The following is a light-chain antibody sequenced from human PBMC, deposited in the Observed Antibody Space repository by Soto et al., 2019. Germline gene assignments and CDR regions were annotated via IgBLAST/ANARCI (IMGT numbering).Light chain of an antibody. Sequence: EIVLTQSPGTLSLSPGERATLSCRASQSVSSSYLVWYQQRPGQPPRLLIYGTSNRAAGIPDRFTGTGSETDFTLTIYRLEPEDSAVYYCQQYGSSALTFGGGTKV. V-gene: IGKV3-20*01. CDR1: QSVSSSY. J-gene: IGKJ4*01. CDR2: GTS. CDR3: QQYGSSALT.